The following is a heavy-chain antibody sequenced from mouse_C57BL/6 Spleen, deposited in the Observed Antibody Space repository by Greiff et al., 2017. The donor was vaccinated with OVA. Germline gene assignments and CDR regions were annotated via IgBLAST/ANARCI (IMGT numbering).Heavy chain of an antibody. V-gene: IGHV1-15*01. CDR2: IDPETGGT. Sequence: VQLQQSGAELVRPGASVTLSCKASGYTFTDYEMHWVKQTPVHGLEWIGAIDPETGGTAYNQKFKGKAILTADKSSSTAYMELRSLTSEDSAVYYCTIYGSSLYAMDYWGQGTSVTVSS. CDR3: TIYGSSLYAMDY. D-gene: IGHD1-1*01. J-gene: IGHJ4*01. CDR1: GYTFTDYE.